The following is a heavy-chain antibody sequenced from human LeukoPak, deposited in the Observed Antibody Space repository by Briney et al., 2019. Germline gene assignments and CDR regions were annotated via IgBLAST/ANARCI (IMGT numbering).Heavy chain of an antibody. CDR2: IYPGDSDA. CDR3: RILAVVLVAMPAGYFDS. Sequence: GESLKISCKGSGYSFTSNWIGWVRQMPGKGLEWMGIIYPGDSDARYSPSFQGQVTISADKSISTAYLQWNSLKASDTAMYHRRILAVVLVAMPAGYFDSWGQGTLVTVSS. CDR1: GYSFTSNW. D-gene: IGHD2-2*01. V-gene: IGHV5-51*01. J-gene: IGHJ4*02.